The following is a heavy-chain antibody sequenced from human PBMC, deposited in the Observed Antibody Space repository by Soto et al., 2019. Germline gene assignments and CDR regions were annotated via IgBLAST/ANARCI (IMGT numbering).Heavy chain of an antibody. J-gene: IGHJ3*02. CDR2: VSAKNLNT. CDR3: ARRVALAPVYDAYDI. V-gene: IGHV1-18*01. D-gene: IGHD2-8*01. Sequence: QIHLVQSGAEVKKPGASVKVSCKASGFTFIIYGVTWVRQAPGQGLEWMGWVSAKNLNTYYAEKFQGRVTMTTDTSTSTAYMELSSLRPDDTAVYYCARRVALAPVYDAYDIWGQGTMVTVSS. CDR1: GFTFIIYG.